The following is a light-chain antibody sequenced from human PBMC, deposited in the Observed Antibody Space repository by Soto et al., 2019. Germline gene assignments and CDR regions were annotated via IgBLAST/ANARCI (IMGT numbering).Light chain of an antibody. J-gene: IGLJ2*01. CDR3: AAWDDSLNGVV. CDR2: SNN. CDR1: SSNIGSNT. V-gene: IGLV1-44*01. Sequence: QSVLTQPPSASGTPGQRVTISCSGSSSNIGSNTVNWYQQLPGPAPKLLIYSNNQRPSEVPDRFSGSKSGTSASLAISGLQSEDEADYYCAAWDDSLNGVVFGGGTKLTVL.